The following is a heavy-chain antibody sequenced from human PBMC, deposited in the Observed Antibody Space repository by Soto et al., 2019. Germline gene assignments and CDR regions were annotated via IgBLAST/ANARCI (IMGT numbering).Heavy chain of an antibody. CDR3: AKENVLFAMDL. Sequence: GGSLRLSCAASGFTFSNYAMSWIRQAPGKGLEWVSTIRETGNTYYADSVRGRFATSRDNSENTLYLQMSSLRAEDTAVYYCAKENVLFAMDLWGQGSTVTVSS. CDR2: IRETGNT. D-gene: IGHD3-3*01. J-gene: IGHJ6*02. CDR1: GFTFSNYA. V-gene: IGHV3-23*01.